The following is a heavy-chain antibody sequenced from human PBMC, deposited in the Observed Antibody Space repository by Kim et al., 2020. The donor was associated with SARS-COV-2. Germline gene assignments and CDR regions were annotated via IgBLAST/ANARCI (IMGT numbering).Heavy chain of an antibody. J-gene: IGHJ4*02. CDR3: ARGNYYDSSG. Sequence: TANYAQKFQGRVTITADESTSTAYMELSSLRSEDTAVYYCARGNYYDSSGWGQGTLVTVSS. V-gene: IGHV1-69*01. CDR2: TA. D-gene: IGHD3-22*01.